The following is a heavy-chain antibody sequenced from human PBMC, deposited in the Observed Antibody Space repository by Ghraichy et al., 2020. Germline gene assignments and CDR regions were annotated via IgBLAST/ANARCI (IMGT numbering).Heavy chain of an antibody. CDR1: GYTFTGYY. D-gene: IGHD5-18*01. V-gene: IGHV1-2*02. Sequence: ASVKVSCKASGYTFTGYYMHWVRQAPGQGLEWMGWINPNSGGTNYAQKFQGRVTMTRDTSISTAYMELSRLRSDDTAVYYCARDLGYSYGYQGYYFDYWGQGTLVTVSS. J-gene: IGHJ4*02. CDR3: ARDLGYSYGYQGYYFDY. CDR2: INPNSGGT.